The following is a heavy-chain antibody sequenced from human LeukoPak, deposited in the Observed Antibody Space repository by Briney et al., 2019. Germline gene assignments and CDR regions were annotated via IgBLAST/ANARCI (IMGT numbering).Heavy chain of an antibody. J-gene: IGHJ4*02. D-gene: IGHD5-12*01. CDR2: VYSDGTT. CDR1: GFTVSRYY. V-gene: IGHV3-53*01. Sequence: WGSLRLSCAASGFTVSRYYMSWVRQAPGKGLEWVSIVYSDGTTYYADSVKGRFTISRDDSKNTLYLRMDNLRAEDTAVYYCAREGEYSGSPTDYWGQGTLVTVSS. CDR3: AREGEYSGSPTDY.